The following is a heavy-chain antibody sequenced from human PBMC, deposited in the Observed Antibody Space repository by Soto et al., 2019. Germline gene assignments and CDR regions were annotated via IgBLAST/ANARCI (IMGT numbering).Heavy chain of an antibody. CDR2: INPSGGST. CDR1: GYTFTSYY. V-gene: IGHV1-46*01. CDR3: ARFSRDPEMGLDAFDI. Sequence: QVQLVQSGAEVKKPGASVKVSCKASGYTFTSYYMHWVRQAPGQGLEWMGIINPSGGSTSYAQKYQGSVTMTRDTSASTVYMELSSLRSEDTAVYYCARFSRDPEMGLDAFDICGQGTMVTVSS. J-gene: IGHJ3*02.